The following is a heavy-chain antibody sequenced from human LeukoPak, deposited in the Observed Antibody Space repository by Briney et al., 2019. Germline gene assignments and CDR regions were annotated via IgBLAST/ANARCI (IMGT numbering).Heavy chain of an antibody. J-gene: IGHJ4*02. V-gene: IGHV5-51*01. D-gene: IGHD4-17*01. Sequence: GESLKISCKTTGYSFTNYWIGWVRQMPGKGLEWMGIIYPGDSDTRYSPSFQGQVTISADKSISTAYLQWSSLKASDTAMYYCARTDYGDYISRRYFDYWGQGTLVTVSS. CDR2: IYPGDSDT. CDR3: ARTDYGDYISRRYFDY. CDR1: GYSFTNYW.